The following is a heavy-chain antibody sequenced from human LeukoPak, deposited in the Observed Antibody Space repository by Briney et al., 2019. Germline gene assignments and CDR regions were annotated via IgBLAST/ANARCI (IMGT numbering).Heavy chain of an antibody. Sequence: ASVKVSCKASGYTFTGYYMHWVRQAPGQGLEWMGWINPNSGGTNYAQKLQGRVTMTTDTSTSTAYMELRSLRSDDTAVYYCARDRDGGITMVRGVPDAFDIWGQGTMVTVSS. V-gene: IGHV1-2*02. CDR3: ARDRDGGITMVRGVPDAFDI. J-gene: IGHJ3*02. CDR2: INPNSGGT. D-gene: IGHD3-10*01. CDR1: GYTFTGYY.